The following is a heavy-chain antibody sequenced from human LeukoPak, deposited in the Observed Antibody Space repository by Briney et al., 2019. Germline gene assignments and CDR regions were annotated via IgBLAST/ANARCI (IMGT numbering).Heavy chain of an antibody. CDR3: AKFADAND. J-gene: IGHJ4*02. CDR2: IYYSGST. CDR1: GGSISSSSYY. V-gene: IGHV4-39*01. Sequence: PSETLSLTCTVPGGSISSSSYYWGWIRQPPGKGLEWIGSIYYSGSTYYNPSLKSRVTISVDTSKNQFSLKLSSVTAADTAVYYCAKFADANDWGQGTLVTVSS.